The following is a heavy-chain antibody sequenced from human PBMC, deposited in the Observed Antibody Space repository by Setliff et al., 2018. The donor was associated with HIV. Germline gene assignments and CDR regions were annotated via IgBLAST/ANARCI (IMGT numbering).Heavy chain of an antibody. CDR3: ARDLIWGFDY. D-gene: IGHD3-16*01. J-gene: IGHJ4*02. CDR1: GFTFDIYW. CDR2: IKQDGSEK. V-gene: IGHV3-7*01. Sequence: GGSLRLSCAASGFTFDIYWMSWVRQAPGKGLEWVANIKQDGSEKYYVDSVRGRFTVSRDNARSSLYLQLNSLRSEDTAVYYCARDLIWGFDYWGQGTPVTVSS.